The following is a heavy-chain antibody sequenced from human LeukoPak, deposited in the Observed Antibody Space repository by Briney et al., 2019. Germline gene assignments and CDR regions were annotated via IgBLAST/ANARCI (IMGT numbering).Heavy chain of an antibody. CDR3: ARSVIAARPFDY. CDR2: IYYSGST. V-gene: IGHV4-59*01. J-gene: IGHJ4*02. CDR1: GGSISSYY. Sequence: SETLSLTCTVSGGSISSYYWSWIRQPPGKGLEWIGYIYYSGSTTYNPSLKSRFTISVDTSKNQFSLRLSSVTAADTAVYYCARSVIAARPFDYWGQGTLVTVSS. D-gene: IGHD6-6*01.